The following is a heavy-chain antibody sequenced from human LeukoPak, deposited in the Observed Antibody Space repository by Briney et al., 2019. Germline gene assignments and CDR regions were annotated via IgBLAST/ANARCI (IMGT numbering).Heavy chain of an antibody. D-gene: IGHD3-10*01. Sequence: GGSLRLSCAASGFTLSSYAMNWVRQAPGKGLEWVSSISGGAGGAAYADSVKGRFTMSRDNSKSTVYLQMNSLRAEDTAVYYCAKDGGYGSGSYYPDYWGQGTLVTVSS. CDR2: ISGGAGGA. J-gene: IGHJ4*02. V-gene: IGHV3-23*01. CDR1: GFTLSSYA. CDR3: AKDGGYGSGSYYPDY.